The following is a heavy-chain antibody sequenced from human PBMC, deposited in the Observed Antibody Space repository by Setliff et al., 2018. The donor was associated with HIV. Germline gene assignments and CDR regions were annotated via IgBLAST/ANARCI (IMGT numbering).Heavy chain of an antibody. CDR2: TSAINGDT. Sequence: ASVKVSCKASGYTFNSFGILWVRQAPGQGFEWMGWTSAINGDTRYAQKVQGRVTMTIETSTSTAYMELRSLRSDDMAVYFCARSRRGIAVAFDANLFDTWGQGTLVTVSS. J-gene: IGHJ5*02. D-gene: IGHD6-19*01. CDR3: ARSRRGIAVAFDANLFDT. V-gene: IGHV1-18*03. CDR1: GYTFNSFG.